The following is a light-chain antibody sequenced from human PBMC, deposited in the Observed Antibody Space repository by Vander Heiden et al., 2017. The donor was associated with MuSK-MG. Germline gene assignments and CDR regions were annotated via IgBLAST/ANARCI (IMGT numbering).Light chain of an antibody. J-gene: IGKJ1*01. CDR2: GAS. CDR1: QSVSSSY. V-gene: IGKV3-20*01. CDR3: QQDGSSPRT. Sequence: IVLTQSPGTLSLSPGERATLSCRASQSVSSSYLAWYQQKPGQAPRLLIYGASSRATGIPDRFSGSGSGTDFTLTISRLEPEDCAVYYCQQDGSSPRTFGQGTKVEIK.